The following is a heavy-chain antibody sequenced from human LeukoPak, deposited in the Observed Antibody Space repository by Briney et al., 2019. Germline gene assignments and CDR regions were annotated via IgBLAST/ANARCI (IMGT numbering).Heavy chain of an antibody. CDR2: MSDIGSTT. D-gene: IGHD1-26*01. V-gene: IGHV3-23*01. Sequence: GGSLRLSCAASAFTFSSYAMSWVRQAPGRGLEWVSAMSDIGSTTYYADSVNGRFTISRDTSKNTLYLQMNSLRAEDTAIYYCAKRGAEVGATVAPGDYWGQGTLVTVFS. CDR1: AFTFSSYA. J-gene: IGHJ4*02. CDR3: AKRGAEVGATVAPGDY.